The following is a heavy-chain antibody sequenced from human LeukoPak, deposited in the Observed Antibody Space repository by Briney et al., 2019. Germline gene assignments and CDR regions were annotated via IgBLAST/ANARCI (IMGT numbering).Heavy chain of an antibody. Sequence: PGGSLRLSCAASGFTFSSYAMSWVRQAPGKGLEWVSAISGSGDSTYYGDSVKGRFTISRDNSKNTVYLQMNSLRVEDTALYYCVRSLDYWGQGTLVTVSS. CDR1: GFTFSSYA. CDR2: ISGSGDST. V-gene: IGHV3-23*01. CDR3: VRSLDY. J-gene: IGHJ4*02.